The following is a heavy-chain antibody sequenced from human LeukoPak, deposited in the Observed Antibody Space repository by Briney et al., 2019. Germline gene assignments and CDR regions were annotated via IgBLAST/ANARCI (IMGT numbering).Heavy chain of an antibody. CDR1: GFTFSSYG. Sequence: GGSLRLSCAASGFTFSSYGMHWVRQAPGKGLEWVAVIWYDGSNKYCADSVKGRFTISRDNSKNTLYLQMNSLRAEDTAVYYCARDPCGGDCYAFDIRGQGTMVTVSS. CDR2: IWYDGSNK. J-gene: IGHJ3*02. V-gene: IGHV3-33*01. CDR3: ARDPCGGDCYAFDI. D-gene: IGHD2-21*02.